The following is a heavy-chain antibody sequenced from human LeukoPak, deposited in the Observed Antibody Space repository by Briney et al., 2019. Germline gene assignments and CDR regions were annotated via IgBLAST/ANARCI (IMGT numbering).Heavy chain of an antibody. CDR2: IYSGGGT. J-gene: IGHJ4*02. V-gene: IGHV3-53*01. Sequence: GGSLRLSCAASGFTVSSNYMSWVRQAPGKGLEWVSVIYSGGGTYYADSVKGRFTISRDNSKNTLYLQTNSLRAEDTAVYYCARADHYSSAWPTYFDYWGPGTLVTVSS. CDR1: GFTVSSNY. CDR3: ARADHYSSAWPTYFDY. D-gene: IGHD6-19*01.